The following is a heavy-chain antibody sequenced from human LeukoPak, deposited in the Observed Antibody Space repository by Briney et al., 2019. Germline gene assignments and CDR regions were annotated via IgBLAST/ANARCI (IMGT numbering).Heavy chain of an antibody. CDR2: INSDGSST. D-gene: IGHD6-19*01. Sequence: GGSLRLSCAASGFTFSSYWMHWVRQAPGKGLVWVSRINSDGSSTSYADSVKGRFTISRDNAKNTLYLQMNSLRAEDTAVYYCALTRRRQWLTNFDYWGQGTLVTVSS. V-gene: IGHV3-74*01. J-gene: IGHJ4*02. CDR1: GFTFSSYW. CDR3: ALTRRRQWLTNFDY.